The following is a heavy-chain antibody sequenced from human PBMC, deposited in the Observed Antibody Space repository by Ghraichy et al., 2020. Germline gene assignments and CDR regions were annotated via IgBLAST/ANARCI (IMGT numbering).Heavy chain of an antibody. D-gene: IGHD3-22*01. CDR2: ISASASGGST. Sequence: GGSLRLSCAASGFTFSSYAMSWVRQAPGKGLEWVSAISASASGGSTHYADSVKGRFTISRDTSKNTLYLQMNSLRAEDTAVYYCAKDEVYDSSGYYYGYFQNWGQGTLVTVSS. CDR1: GFTFSSYA. J-gene: IGHJ1*01. V-gene: IGHV3-23*01. CDR3: AKDEVYDSSGYYYGYFQN.